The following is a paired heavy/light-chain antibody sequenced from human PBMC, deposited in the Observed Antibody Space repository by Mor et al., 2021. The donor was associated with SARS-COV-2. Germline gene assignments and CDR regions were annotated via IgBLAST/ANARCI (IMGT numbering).Heavy chain of an antibody. D-gene: IGHD3-22*01. Sequence: QVQLVESGGGVVQPGRSLRLSCAGSGFTFSVYGLHWVRQAPGKGLEWVAVISYDGSNKYFADSVKGRFTISRDNSKNTLYLQMNSLRAEDTAVYYCARGNYFDSSGYYYLSYFDYWGQGTLVTVSS. V-gene: IGHV3-30-3*01. J-gene: IGHJ4*02. CDR3: ARGNYFDSSGYYYLSYFDY. CDR1: GFTFSVYG. CDR2: ISYDGSNK.
Light chain of an antibody. J-gene: IGKJ1*01. V-gene: IGKV4-1*01. CDR2: WAS. Sequence: DIVMTQSPDSLAVSLGERATINCKSSQSVLYRSNNKNYLAWYQQKPGQPPKLLIYWASTRESGVPDRFSGSGSGTDFSLTISSLQAEDVAVYYCQQYYSTPPTFGQGTKVEIK. CDR3: QQYYSTPPT. CDR1: QSVLYRSNNKNY.